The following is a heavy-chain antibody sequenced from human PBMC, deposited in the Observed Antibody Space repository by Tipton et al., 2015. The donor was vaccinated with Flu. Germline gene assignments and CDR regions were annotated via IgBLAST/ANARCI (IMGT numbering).Heavy chain of an antibody. Sequence: TLSLTCTVSGGSISSISHYWGWIRQSPGKGLEWIGYIYFTGKTYYNSSLQSRVSISVDTSKNQFSLRLNSVTAADTAVYYCARVGDLWSGTNYGLDVWGQGTTVTVSS. CDR1: GGSISSISHY. J-gene: IGHJ6*02. V-gene: IGHV4-31*03. CDR2: IYFTGKT. CDR3: ARVGDLWSGTNYGLDV. D-gene: IGHD3-3*01.